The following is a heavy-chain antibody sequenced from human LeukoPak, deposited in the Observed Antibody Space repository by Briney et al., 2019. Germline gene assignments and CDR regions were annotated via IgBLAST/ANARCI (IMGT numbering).Heavy chain of an antibody. CDR1: GGSFSGYY. CDR2: INHSGST. CDR3: ARAESIVVVVAAISDWFDP. Sequence: SETLSLTYAVYGGSFSGYYWSWIRQPPGKGLEWIGEINHSGSTNYNPSLKSRVTISVDTSKNQFSLKLSSVTAADTAVYYCARAESIVVVVAAISDWFDPWGQGTLVTVSS. D-gene: IGHD2-15*01. V-gene: IGHV4-34*01. J-gene: IGHJ5*02.